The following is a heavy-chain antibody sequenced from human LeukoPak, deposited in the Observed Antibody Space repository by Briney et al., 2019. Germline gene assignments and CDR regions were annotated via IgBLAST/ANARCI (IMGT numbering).Heavy chain of an antibody. Sequence: GGSLRLSCAASGFTFIDYDMHWVRQAIGKGLEWVSAIGIRGDTHYSGSVKGRFTISRENAESSLYLQMNRLRAEDTAVYYCARGGIQVSGIDEFDYWGQGTLVTVSS. CDR1: GFTFIDYD. D-gene: IGHD6-19*01. CDR2: IGIRGDT. V-gene: IGHV3-13*01. CDR3: ARGGIQVSGIDEFDY. J-gene: IGHJ4*02.